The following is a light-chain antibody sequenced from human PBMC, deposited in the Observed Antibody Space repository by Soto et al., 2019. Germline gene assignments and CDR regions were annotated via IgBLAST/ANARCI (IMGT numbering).Light chain of an antibody. Sequence: QSVLTQPPSASGTPGQRVTISCSGSSSNIGSNFVYWYQHLPATAPKLLLYRNNQRPSWVPDRFSGSKSGTSASLAISGLRSEDEADYYCAAWDASLSGWVFGGGTKLTVL. J-gene: IGLJ3*02. CDR1: SSNIGSNF. CDR2: RNN. V-gene: IGLV1-47*01. CDR3: AAWDASLSGWV.